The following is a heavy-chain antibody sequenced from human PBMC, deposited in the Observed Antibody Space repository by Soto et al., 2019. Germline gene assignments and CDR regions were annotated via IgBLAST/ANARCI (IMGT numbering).Heavy chain of an antibody. V-gene: IGHV3-66*01. Sequence: AGGSLRLSCAASGFTVSSNYMSWVRQAPGKGLEWVSVIYSGGSTYYADSVKGRFTISRDNSKNTLFLQMNSLRAEDTAVYYCSGLRRWVGATSDRAFCRWGRGTMVTVS. CDR3: SGLRRWVGATSDRAFCR. J-gene: IGHJ3*01. CDR2: IYSGGST. D-gene: IGHD1-26*01. CDR1: GFTVSSNY.